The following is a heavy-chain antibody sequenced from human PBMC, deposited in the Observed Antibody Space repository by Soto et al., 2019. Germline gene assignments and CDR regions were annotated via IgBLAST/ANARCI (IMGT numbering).Heavy chain of an antibody. CDR2: ISGSGGST. V-gene: IGHV3-23*01. CDR3: AKCGGTVPDAFDI. D-gene: IGHD3-16*01. CDR1: GFTFSSYA. J-gene: IGHJ3*02. Sequence: GGSLRLSCAASGFTFSSYAMSWVRQAPGKGLEWVSAISGSGGSTYYADSVKGRFTISRDTAKNTRYLQMNSLRAEDTAVYYCAKCGGTVPDAFDIWGQGTMVTVSS.